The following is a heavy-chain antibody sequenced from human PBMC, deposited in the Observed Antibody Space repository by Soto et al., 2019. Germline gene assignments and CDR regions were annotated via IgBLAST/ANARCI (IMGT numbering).Heavy chain of an antibody. J-gene: IGHJ4*02. CDR1: GFTFSDYA. CDR3: AKGVRQWLVTSDFNY. D-gene: IGHD6-19*01. CDR2: VSHDGRNT. Sequence: VQLVESGGGVVQPGRSLRLSCAASGFTFSDYAMHWVRQAPGKGLEWVAVVSHDGRNTHYADSVKGRFTISRDSSKDTVALEMTSLRAEDTAVYYCAKGVRQWLVTSDFNYWGQGALVTVSS. V-gene: IGHV3-30*18.